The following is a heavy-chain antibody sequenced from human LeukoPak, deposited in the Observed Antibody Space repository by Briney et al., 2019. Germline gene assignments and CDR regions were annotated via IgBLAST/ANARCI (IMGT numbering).Heavy chain of an antibody. CDR3: ASSDYGDYGGY. CDR2: ISSRGSTI. D-gene: IGHD4-17*01. Sequence: PGGSLRLSCAASGFTFSDHYMSWIRQAPGKGLVWVSYISSRGSTIYYADSVKGRFTISRDNAKNSLYLQMNSLRAEDTAVYYCASSDYGDYGGYWGQGTLVTVSS. CDR1: GFTFSDHY. V-gene: IGHV3-11*01. J-gene: IGHJ4*02.